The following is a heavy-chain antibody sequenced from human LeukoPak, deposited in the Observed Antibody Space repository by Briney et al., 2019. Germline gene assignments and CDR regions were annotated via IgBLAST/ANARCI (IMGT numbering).Heavy chain of an antibody. J-gene: IGHJ6*03. CDR1: GYTFTGYY. Sequence: ASVKVSCKASGYTFTGYYMHWVRQAPGQGLEWMGWINPNSGGTNYAQKLQGRVTMTTDTSTSTAYMELRSLTSDDTAVYYCARGGDARYSSSWYGDLRNYYYYYMDVWGKGTTVTISS. CDR3: ARGGDARYSSSWYGDLRNYYYYYMDV. D-gene: IGHD6-13*01. CDR2: INPNSGGT. V-gene: IGHV1-2*02.